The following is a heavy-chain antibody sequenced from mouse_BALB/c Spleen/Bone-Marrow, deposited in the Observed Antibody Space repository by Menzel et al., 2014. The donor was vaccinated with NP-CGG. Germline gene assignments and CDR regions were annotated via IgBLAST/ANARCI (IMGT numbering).Heavy chain of an antibody. J-gene: IGHJ3*01. V-gene: IGHV1-18*01. Sequence: SGPELVKPGASVKITCKASGYTFTDYNMDWVKQSHGKSLEWIGNINPNNGGTIYNQKFKGKATLTVDKSSTTAYMELRSLTSEDTAVYYCARAGYYTLFAYWGQGTLVTVSA. CDR3: ARAGYYTLFAY. CDR2: INPNNGGT. CDR1: GYTFTDYN. D-gene: IGHD2-3*01.